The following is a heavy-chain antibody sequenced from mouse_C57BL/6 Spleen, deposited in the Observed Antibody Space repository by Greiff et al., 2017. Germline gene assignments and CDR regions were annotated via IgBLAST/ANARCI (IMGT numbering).Heavy chain of an antibody. CDR2: LDPSDSYT. D-gene: IGHD4-1*01. Sequence: VKLQQPGAELVMPGASVKLSCKASGYTFTSYWMHWVKQRPGQGLEWIGELDPSDSYTNYNQKFKGKSTLTVDKSSSTAYMQLSSLTSEDSAVYYCARSGTSGAMDYWGQGTSVTVSS. V-gene: IGHV1-69*01. CDR3: ARSGTSGAMDY. CDR1: GYTFTSYW. J-gene: IGHJ4*01.